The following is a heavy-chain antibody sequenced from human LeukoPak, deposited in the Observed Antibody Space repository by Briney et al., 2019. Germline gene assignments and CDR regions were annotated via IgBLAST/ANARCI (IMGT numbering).Heavy chain of an antibody. V-gene: IGHV3-74*01. CDR2: INRDGSST. J-gene: IGHJ4*02. CDR3: ARAVAGKPPDY. D-gene: IGHD6-19*01. Sequence: GGSLRLSCAASGFTFSSYWMHWVRQAPGKGLVWVSRINRDGSSTSYADSVKGRFTISRDNAKNTLYLQMNSLRAEDTAVYYCARAVAGKPPDYWGQGTLVTVSS. CDR1: GFTFSSYW.